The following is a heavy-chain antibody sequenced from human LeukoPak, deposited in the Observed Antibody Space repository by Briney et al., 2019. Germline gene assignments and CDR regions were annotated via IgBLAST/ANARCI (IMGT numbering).Heavy chain of an antibody. CDR2: INPNSGGI. CDR3: ARDRVVPAAMGYYYYYYGMDV. J-gene: IGHJ6*02. D-gene: IGHD2-2*01. Sequence: ASVKVSCKASGYTFTGYYMHWVRQAPGQGLEWMGWINPNSGGINYAQKFQGRVTMTRDTSISTAYMELSRLRSDDTAVYYCARDRVVPAAMGYYYYYYGMDVWGQGTTVTVSS. V-gene: IGHV1-2*02. CDR1: GYTFTGYY.